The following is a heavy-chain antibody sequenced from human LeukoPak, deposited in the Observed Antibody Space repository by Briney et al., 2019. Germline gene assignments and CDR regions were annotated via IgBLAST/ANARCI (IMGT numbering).Heavy chain of an antibody. CDR2: ISGDGGST. D-gene: IGHD3-22*01. V-gene: IGHV3-43*02. Sequence: GGSLRLSCAASGFTFDDYAMHWVRQAPGKGLQWVSLISGDGGSTYYADSVKGRFTISRDNSKNSLYLQMNSLRTEDTALYYCAKDDYYYDSSGYYPTFDNWGQGTLVTVSS. CDR1: GFTFDDYA. J-gene: IGHJ4*02. CDR3: AKDDYYYDSSGYYPTFDN.